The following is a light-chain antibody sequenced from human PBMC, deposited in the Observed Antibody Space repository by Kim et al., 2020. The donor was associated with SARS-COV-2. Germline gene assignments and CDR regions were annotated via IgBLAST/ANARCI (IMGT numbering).Light chain of an antibody. J-gene: IGKJ2*01. CDR1: QHVSSNS. Sequence: SPGGGSTPPCRTGQHVSSNSLAWYQQKRGQAPRLLLYAASSRATGIADRFSGSGSGTDFTLTISSLEPEDSAVYYCQQSGSSPTYTFGQGTKLEI. CDR2: AAS. V-gene: IGKV3-20*01. CDR3: QQSGSSPTYT.